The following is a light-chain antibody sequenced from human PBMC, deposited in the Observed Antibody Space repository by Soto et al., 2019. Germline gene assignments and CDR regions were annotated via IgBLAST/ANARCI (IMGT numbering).Light chain of an antibody. CDR3: SSYAGSDIWV. Sequence: QSALTQPPSASGSPGQSVTISCTRTSRNVDVYNYVSRFQQHPGKAPKLIIYEVNKRPSGVPDRFSGSKSGNTASLTVSGLQAEDEADYYCSSYAGSDIWVFGGGTKLTVL. J-gene: IGLJ3*02. CDR2: EVN. CDR1: SRNVDVYNY. V-gene: IGLV2-8*01.